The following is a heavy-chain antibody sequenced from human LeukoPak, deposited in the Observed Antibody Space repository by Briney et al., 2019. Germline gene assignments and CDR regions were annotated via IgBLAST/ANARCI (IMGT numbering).Heavy chain of an antibody. CDR2: IRYDGSNK. J-gene: IGHJ4*02. CDR1: GFTFSDYY. D-gene: IGHD3-10*01. V-gene: IGHV3-30*02. CDR3: AKDSIRTMVRGVTCDY. Sequence: GGSLRLSCAASGFTFSDYYMSWFRQAPGKGLEWVAFIRYDGSNKYYADSVKGRFTISRDNSKNTLYLQMNSLRAEDTAVYYCAKDSIRTMVRGVTCDYWGQGTLVTVSS.